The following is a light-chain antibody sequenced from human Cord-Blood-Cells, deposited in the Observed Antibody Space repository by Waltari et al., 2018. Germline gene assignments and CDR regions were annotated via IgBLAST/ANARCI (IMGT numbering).Light chain of an antibody. V-gene: IGLV5-45*01. J-gene: IGLJ3*02. CDR3: MIWHSSAWV. CDR1: SGINFGTYS. CDR2: YKSDSDK. Sequence: QAVLTQPASLSASPGASASLTCTLRSGINFGTYSIYWYQQNPGSPPQYLLRYKSDSDKQQGSGVPSRFSGSKDASANAGILLISGLQSEDEADYYCMIWHSSAWVFGGGTKLTVL.